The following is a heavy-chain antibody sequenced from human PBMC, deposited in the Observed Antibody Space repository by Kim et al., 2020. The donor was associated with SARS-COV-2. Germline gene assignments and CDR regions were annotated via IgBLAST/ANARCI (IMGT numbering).Heavy chain of an antibody. J-gene: IGHJ6*02. Sequence: GGSLRLSCAASGFTFSSYAMSWVRQAPGKGLEWVSAISGSGGSTYYADSVKGRFTISRDNSKNTLYLQMNSLRAEDTAVYYCAKGFKDRAGYSYGYGYYYYGMNVWGQGNKVTV. D-gene: IGHD5-18*01. CDR3: AKGFKDRAGYSYGYGYYYYGMNV. CDR2: ISGSGGST. CDR1: GFTFSSYA. V-gene: IGHV3-23*01.